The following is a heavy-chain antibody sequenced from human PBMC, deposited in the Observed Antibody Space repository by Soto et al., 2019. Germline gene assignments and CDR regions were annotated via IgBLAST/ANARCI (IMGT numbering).Heavy chain of an antibody. Sequence: ASVKVSCQASGYTFTSHGISWVRQAPGQGLEWMGWISTYNGNTNYAQKLQGRVTMTTDTSTSTAYVELRSLRSDDTAVYYCARVPATGYYYDSSGYYYFDYWG. CDR3: ARVPATGYYYDSSGYYYFDY. D-gene: IGHD3-22*01. CDR1: GYTFTSHG. V-gene: IGHV1-18*01. J-gene: IGHJ4*01. CDR2: ISTYNGNT.